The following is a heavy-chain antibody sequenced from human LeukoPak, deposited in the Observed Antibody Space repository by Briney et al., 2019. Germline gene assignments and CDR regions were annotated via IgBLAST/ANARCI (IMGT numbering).Heavy chain of an antibody. CDR2: ISVSGNT. V-gene: IGHV3-23*01. CDR1: GFTLSSYA. J-gene: IGHJ3*02. CDR3: ARSPTDDAFDI. Sequence: GGSLRLSCAASGFTLSSYAMSWVRQGPGKGLEWVSAISVSGNTYHADSVKGRFTISRDSSKNILYLQMNSLRAEDAAVYYCARSPTDDAFDIWGQGTMVTVSS. D-gene: IGHD4-17*01.